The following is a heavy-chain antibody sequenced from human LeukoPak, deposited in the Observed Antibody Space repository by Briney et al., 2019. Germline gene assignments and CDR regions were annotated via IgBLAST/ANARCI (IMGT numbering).Heavy chain of an antibody. V-gene: IGHV3-30*02. D-gene: IGHD3-10*01. CDR3: AKAGAYYYGSGSPYYMGV. Sequence: SGGSLRLSCAASGFTFSSYGMHWVRQAPGKGLEWVAFIRYDGSNKYYADSVKGRFTISRDNSKNTLYLQMNSLRAEDTAVYYCAKAGAYYYGSGSPYYMGVWGKGTTVTISS. CDR2: IRYDGSNK. J-gene: IGHJ6*03. CDR1: GFTFSSYG.